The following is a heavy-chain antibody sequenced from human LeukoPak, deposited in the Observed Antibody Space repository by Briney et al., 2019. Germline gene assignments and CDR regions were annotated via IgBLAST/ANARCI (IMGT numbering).Heavy chain of an antibody. Sequence: ASVKVSCKASGYTFTSYGISWVRQAPGQGLEWMGWISAYNGNTNYAQKLQGRVTMTTDTSTGTAYMELRSLRSDDTAVYYCARDVLITIFGVVISKSNWFDPWGQGTLVTVSS. D-gene: IGHD3-3*01. CDR1: GYTFTSYG. CDR3: ARDVLITIFGVVISKSNWFDP. CDR2: ISAYNGNT. V-gene: IGHV1-18*01. J-gene: IGHJ5*02.